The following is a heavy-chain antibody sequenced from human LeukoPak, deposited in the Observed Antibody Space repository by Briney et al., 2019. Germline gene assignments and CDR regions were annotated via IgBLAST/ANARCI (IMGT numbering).Heavy chain of an antibody. CDR3: ASYSYYYDSSGYLDY. CDR1: GGSISSGGYY. CDR2: IYYSGST. Sequence: SETLSLTCTVSGGSISSGGYYWSWIRQHPGKGLEWIGYIYYSGSTYYNPSLKSRVTISVDTSKNQFPLKLSSVTAADTAVYYCASYSYYYDSSGYLDYWGQGTLVTVSS. D-gene: IGHD3-22*01. V-gene: IGHV4-31*03. J-gene: IGHJ4*02.